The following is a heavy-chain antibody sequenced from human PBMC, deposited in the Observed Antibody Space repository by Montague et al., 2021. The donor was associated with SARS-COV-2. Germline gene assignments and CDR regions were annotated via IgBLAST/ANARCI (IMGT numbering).Heavy chain of an antibody. CDR1: GASISSSENS. CDR3: ARHVTFGGVVVALDY. Sequence: SETLSLTYTVSGASISSSENSWGWIRQSPGKGLEWFGSIFYSGTTYFNPSLRSRIAISVDTSENQFSLKVTSVTAADTAVYYCARHVTFGGVVVALDYWGQGHLVSVSS. D-gene: IGHD3-16*02. J-gene: IGHJ4*02. CDR2: IFYSGTT. V-gene: IGHV4-39*01.